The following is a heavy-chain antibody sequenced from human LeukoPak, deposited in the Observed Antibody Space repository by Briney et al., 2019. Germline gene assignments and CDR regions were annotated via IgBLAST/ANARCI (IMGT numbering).Heavy chain of an antibody. CDR3: TTDILVSDRSGYWTEGY. D-gene: IGHD3-22*01. V-gene: IGHV3-15*01. J-gene: IGHJ4*02. CDR2: IKSKTDGGTT. Sequence: GGSLRLSCAASGFTFSNAWMSWVRQAPGKGLEWVGRIKSKTDGGTTDYGVPVKGRFTISRDDSKNTLSLQMKSLNPEATAVYYCTTDILVSDRSGYWTEGYWGQGTLVTVSS. CDR1: GFTFSNAW.